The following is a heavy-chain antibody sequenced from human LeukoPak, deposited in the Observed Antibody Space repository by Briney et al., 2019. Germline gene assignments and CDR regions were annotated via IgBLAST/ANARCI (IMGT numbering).Heavy chain of an antibody. CDR3: ARGAFMVRGPIPGDNWFDP. CDR2: INSDGSST. D-gene: IGHD3-10*01. V-gene: IGHV3-74*01. J-gene: IGHJ5*02. Sequence: GGSLRLSCAASGFTFSSYWMHWVRQAPGKGLVWVSGINSDGSSTNYADSVKGRFTISRDNAKNTLYLQMNSLRAEDTAVYYCARGAFMVRGPIPGDNWFDPWGQGILVTVSS. CDR1: GFTFSSYW.